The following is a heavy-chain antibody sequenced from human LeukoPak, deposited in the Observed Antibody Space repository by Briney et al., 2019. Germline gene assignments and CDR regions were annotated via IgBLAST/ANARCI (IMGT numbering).Heavy chain of an antibody. CDR3: ARGLRIGYCSGGSCSLGY. J-gene: IGHJ4*02. V-gene: IGHV1-46*01. CDR1: GYTFTSYY. Sequence: ASVKVSCKASGYTFTSYYMHWVRQAPGQGLEWMGIINPSGGSTSYAQRFQGRVTVTRDTSTSTVYMELSSLRSEDTAVYYCARGLRIGYCSGGSCSLGYWGQGTLVTVSS. D-gene: IGHD2-15*01. CDR2: INPSGGST.